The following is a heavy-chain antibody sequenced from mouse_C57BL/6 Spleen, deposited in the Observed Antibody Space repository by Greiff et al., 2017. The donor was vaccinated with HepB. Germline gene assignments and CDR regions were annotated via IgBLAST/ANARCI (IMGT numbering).Heavy chain of an antibody. V-gene: IGHV1-39*01. Sequence: VQLQQSGPELVKPGASVKISCKASGYSFTDYNMNWVKQSNGKSLEWIGVINPNYGTTSYNQKFKGKATLTVDQSSSTAYMQLNSLTSEDSAVYYCASYSNTRLDWYFDVWGTGTTVTVSS. CDR3: ASYSNTRLDWYFDV. CDR2: INPNYGTT. CDR1: GYSFTDYN. J-gene: IGHJ1*03. D-gene: IGHD2-5*01.